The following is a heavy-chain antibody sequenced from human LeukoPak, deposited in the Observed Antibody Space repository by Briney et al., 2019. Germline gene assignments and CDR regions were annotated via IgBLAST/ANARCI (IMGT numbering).Heavy chain of an antibody. CDR2: ISSSSSTI. J-gene: IGHJ3*02. V-gene: IGHV3-48*01. Sequence: PGGSLRLSCAASRFTFSSYAMSWVRQAPGKGLEWVSYISSSSSTIYYADSVKGRFTISRDNAKNSLYLQMNSLRAEDTAVYYCARARYCSSTSCQNAFDIWGQGTMVTVSS. D-gene: IGHD2-2*01. CDR3: ARARYCSSTSCQNAFDI. CDR1: RFTFSSYA.